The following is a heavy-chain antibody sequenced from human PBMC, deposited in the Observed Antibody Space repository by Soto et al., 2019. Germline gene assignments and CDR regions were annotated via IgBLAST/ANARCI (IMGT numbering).Heavy chain of an antibody. V-gene: IGHV3-23*01. CDR3: AKSPRSGHEAPWDY. CDR2: ISNNGDEI. CDR1: VFTFGSDA. D-gene: IGHD5-12*01. J-gene: IGHJ4*02. Sequence: PGGSLRLSCAATVFTFGSDAMNWVRQTPGKGLEWVSGISNNGDEIYYADSVKGRVTISRVNSKNTLYLQLNSLTAEDTAVYYSAKSPRSGHEAPWDYWGQGTQVTVSS.